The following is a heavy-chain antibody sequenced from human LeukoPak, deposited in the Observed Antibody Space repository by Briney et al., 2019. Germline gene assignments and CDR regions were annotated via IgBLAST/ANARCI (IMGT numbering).Heavy chain of an antibody. D-gene: IGHD3-10*01. J-gene: IGHJ4*02. V-gene: IGHV3-30*02. CDR1: GFAFSSYG. CDR3: ARDFGGITMVRGVDY. CDR2: IRYDGSNK. Sequence: PGGSLRLSCAASGFAFSSYGMHWVRQAPGKGLEWVAFIRYDGSNKYYADSVKGRFTISRDNSKNTLYLQMNSLRAEDTAVYYCARDFGGITMVRGVDYWGQGTLVTVSS.